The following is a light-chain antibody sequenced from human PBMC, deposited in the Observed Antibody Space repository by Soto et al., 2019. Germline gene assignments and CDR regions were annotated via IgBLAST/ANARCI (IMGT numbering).Light chain of an antibody. V-gene: IGKV1-39*01. CDR1: QTISGY. CDR3: QKSYTTPLN. CDR2: AAS. J-gene: IGKJ4*01. Sequence: DIHVTQSPSSLSASVGDRVTITCRASQTISGYLNWYQQKPGKAPELLIYAASYLGYGVPSRFSGSGSGTYFTLTISSLQPEDLATYYCQKSYTTPLNFGGGTKVDIK.